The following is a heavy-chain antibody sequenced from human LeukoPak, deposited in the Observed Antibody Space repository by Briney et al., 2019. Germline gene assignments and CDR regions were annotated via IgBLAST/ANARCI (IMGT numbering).Heavy chain of an antibody. Sequence: PSETLSLTCAVSHYSISSGFYWGWIRQPPGKGLQWIGSIYHSGRTHYNPSLKSRVTISVDTSTNNFSLKLNSVIAADTAIYYCARHPAVTSLDFWGQGILVTVSS. J-gene: IGHJ4*02. V-gene: IGHV4-38-2*01. CDR2: IYHSGRT. D-gene: IGHD4-11*01. CDR3: ARHPAVTSLDF. CDR1: HYSISSGFY.